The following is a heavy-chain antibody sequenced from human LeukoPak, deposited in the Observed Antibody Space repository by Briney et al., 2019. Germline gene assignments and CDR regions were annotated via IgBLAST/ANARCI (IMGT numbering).Heavy chain of an antibody. CDR2: ISGSGDNT. V-gene: IGHV3-23*01. CDR3: ARDNRVYHDSSGYSDF. Sequence: GGSLRLSCAASGFTYSTYAMSWVRQAPGKGLKWVSTISGSGDNTYYADSVKGRFTISRDNSKNTLYLQMNSLRAEDTAIYYCARDNRVYHDSSGYSDFWGQGTLVTVSS. CDR1: GFTYSTYA. J-gene: IGHJ4*02. D-gene: IGHD3-22*01.